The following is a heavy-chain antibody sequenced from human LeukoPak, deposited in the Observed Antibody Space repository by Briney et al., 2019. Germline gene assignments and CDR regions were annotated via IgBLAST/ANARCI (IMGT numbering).Heavy chain of an antibody. CDR2: ISDDGSNK. J-gene: IGHJ3*02. CDR1: GFTFSSYA. Sequence: PGGSLRLSCAASGFTFSSYAMHWVRQAPGKGLEWVAVISDDGSNKYYADSVKGRFTISRDNSKNTLYLQMNSLRAEDTAVYYCARDGDYYDSSGPAADAFDIWGQGTMVTVSS. V-gene: IGHV3-30*04. CDR3: ARDGDYYDSSGPAADAFDI. D-gene: IGHD3-22*01.